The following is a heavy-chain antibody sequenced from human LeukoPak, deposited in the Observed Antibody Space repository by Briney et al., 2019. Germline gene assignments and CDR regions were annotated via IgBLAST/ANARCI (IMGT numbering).Heavy chain of an antibody. D-gene: IGHD5-18*01. CDR3: ARDPSYSYGCDT. CDR2: IIPIFGTA. CDR1: GGTFSSYA. J-gene: IGHJ5*02. V-gene: IGHV1-69*06. Sequence: SVKVSCKASGGTFSSYAISWVRQAPGQGLEWMGGIIPIFGTANYAQKFQGRVTITADKSTSTAYMELSSLRSEDTAVYYCARDPSYSYGCDTWGQGTLVTVSS.